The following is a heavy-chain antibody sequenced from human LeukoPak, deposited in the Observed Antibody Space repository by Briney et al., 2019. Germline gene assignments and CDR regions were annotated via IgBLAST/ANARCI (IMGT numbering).Heavy chain of an antibody. J-gene: IGHJ4*02. D-gene: IGHD5-12*01. CDR1: GFTFSTYG. CDR2: IRSDATNR. CDR3: AKDRRPYSGSDYFDY. Sequence: GGSLRLSCAASGFTFSTYGMHWVRQAPGRGLEWVSFIRSDATNRYYADSVKGRFTISRDNSKNTQYLQMNSLRTEDTAVYYCAKDRRPYSGSDYFDYWGQGTLVTVSS. V-gene: IGHV3-30*02.